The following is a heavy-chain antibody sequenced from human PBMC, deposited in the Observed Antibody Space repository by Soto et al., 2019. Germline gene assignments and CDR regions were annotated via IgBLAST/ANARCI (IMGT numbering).Heavy chain of an antibody. CDR2: IIPIFGTA. Sequence: SVKVSCKASGGTFSSYAISWVRQAPGQGLEWMGGIIPIFGTANYAQKFQGRVTITADESTGTAYMELSSLRSEDTAVYYCARASYDILTGYRSDYYYGMDVWGQGTTVTVSS. D-gene: IGHD3-9*01. CDR3: ARASYDILTGYRSDYYYGMDV. V-gene: IGHV1-69*13. CDR1: GGTFSSYA. J-gene: IGHJ6*02.